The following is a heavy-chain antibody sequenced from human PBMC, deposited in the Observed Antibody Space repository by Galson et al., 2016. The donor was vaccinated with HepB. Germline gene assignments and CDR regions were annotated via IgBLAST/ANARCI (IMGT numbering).Heavy chain of an antibody. CDR2: IYYSGTT. Sequence: TLSLTCTVSGGSITITDYYWSWIRQRPGKGLEWIGYIYYSGTTYYSPSLKSRVTISVDTSKSHFSLRLSSVTAADTAVYYCARARRSGSGWYFDYWGQGALVTVSS. D-gene: IGHD3-10*01. J-gene: IGHJ4*02. CDR3: ARARRSGSGWYFDY. V-gene: IGHV4-31*03. CDR1: GGSITITDYY.